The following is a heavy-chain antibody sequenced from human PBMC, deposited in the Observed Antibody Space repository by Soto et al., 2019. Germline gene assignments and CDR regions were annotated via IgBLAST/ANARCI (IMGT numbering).Heavy chain of an antibody. Sequence: PGGSLRLSCAASGFTFSSYEMNWVRQAPGKGLEWVSYISSSGSTIYYADSVKGRFTISRDNAKNSLYLQMNSLRAEDTAVYYCARGLEQWLVPGYFDLWGRGTLVTVSS. CDR1: GFTFSSYE. D-gene: IGHD6-19*01. V-gene: IGHV3-48*03. CDR3: ARGLEQWLVPGYFDL. CDR2: ISSSGSTI. J-gene: IGHJ2*01.